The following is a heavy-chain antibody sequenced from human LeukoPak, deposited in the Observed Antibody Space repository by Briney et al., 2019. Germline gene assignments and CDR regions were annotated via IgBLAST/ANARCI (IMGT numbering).Heavy chain of an antibody. V-gene: IGHV3-23*01. CDR2: ISGSGGST. CDR3: AKARESYSNSWHNGFDH. CDR1: GFTFSSFA. D-gene: IGHD2/OR15-2a*01. J-gene: IGHJ4*02. Sequence: GGSLRLSCAASGFTFSSFAMNWVRQAPGGGLEGVSGISGSGGSTHYTDSVKGRFTISRDNSKNTLYLQMNSLRAEDTAVYFCAKARESYSNSWHNGFDHWGLGTLVTVSS.